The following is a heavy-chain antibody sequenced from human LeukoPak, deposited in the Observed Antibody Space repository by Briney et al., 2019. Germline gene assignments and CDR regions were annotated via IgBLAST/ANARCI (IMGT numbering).Heavy chain of an antibody. CDR2: IYYSGST. D-gene: IGHD4-17*01. CDR1: GGSISSYY. V-gene: IGHV4-59*01. J-gene: IGHJ1*01. Sequence: PSETLSLTCTVSGGSISSYYWSWIRQPPGKRLEWIGHIYYSGSTNYNPSLKSRVTISADTSKNQFSLKLNSVTAADTAVYYCARATVTIDCWGQGTLVTVSS. CDR3: ARATVTIDC.